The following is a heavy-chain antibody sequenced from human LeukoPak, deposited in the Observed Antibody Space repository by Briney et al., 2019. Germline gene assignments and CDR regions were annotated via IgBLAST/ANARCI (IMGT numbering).Heavy chain of an antibody. J-gene: IGHJ4*02. CDR1: GFIFSGYA. D-gene: IGHD3-10*01. V-gene: IGHV3-7*03. CDR2: IKQDGSEK. CDR3: AKGSAQYYFDS. Sequence: GGSLRLSCVASGFIFSGYAIHWVRQAPGKGLEWVANIKQDGSEKYYVDSVKGRFTISRDNAKNTLYLQMNSLRAEDTAFYYCAKGSAQYYFDSWGQGTLVTVSS.